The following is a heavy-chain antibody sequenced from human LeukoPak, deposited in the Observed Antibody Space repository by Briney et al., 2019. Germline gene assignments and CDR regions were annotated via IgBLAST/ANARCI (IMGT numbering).Heavy chain of an antibody. Sequence: ASVKVSCKASGYIFTGYYMHWVRQAPGQGLEWMGWINPNSGGTNYAQKFQGRVTMTRDTSISTAYMELSRLRSDDTAVYYCARDKIRSGSLDYWGQGTLVTVSS. V-gene: IGHV1-2*02. J-gene: IGHJ4*02. CDR1: GYIFTGYY. CDR2: INPNSGGT. CDR3: ARDKIRSGSLDY. D-gene: IGHD3-10*01.